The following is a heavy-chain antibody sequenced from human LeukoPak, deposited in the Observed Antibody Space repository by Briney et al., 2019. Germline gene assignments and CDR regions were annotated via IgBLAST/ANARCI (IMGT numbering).Heavy chain of an antibody. D-gene: IGHD4-11*01. V-gene: IGHV3-30*02. CDR1: GFTFSSYG. CDR3: AKIPLWGVQNDYSNSPGIDY. J-gene: IGHJ4*02. Sequence: GRSLRLSCAASGFTFSSYGMHWVRQAPGKGLEWVAFIRYDGSNKYYADSVKGRFTISRDNSKNTVYLQMNSLRAEDTAVYYCAKIPLWGVQNDYSNSPGIDYWGQGTLVTVSS. CDR2: IRYDGSNK.